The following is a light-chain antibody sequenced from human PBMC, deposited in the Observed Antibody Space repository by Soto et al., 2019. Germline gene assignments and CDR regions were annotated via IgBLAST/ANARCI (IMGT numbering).Light chain of an antibody. J-gene: IGLJ1*01. CDR3: SSYTSSSTRV. CDR1: SSDVGGYDY. Sequence: QSALTQPASVSGSPGQSITISCTGTSSDVGGYDYVSWYQQHPGKAPKLVIYDVTDRPSGVSDRFSGSKSGDTASLTLSGLQAEDEADYYCSSYTSSSTRVFGTGTKVTV. CDR2: DVT. V-gene: IGLV2-14*01.